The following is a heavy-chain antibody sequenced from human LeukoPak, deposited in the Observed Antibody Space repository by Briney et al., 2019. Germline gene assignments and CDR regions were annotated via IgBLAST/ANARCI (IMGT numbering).Heavy chain of an antibody. Sequence: SETLSLTCTVSGGSISSSSYYWGWIRQPPGKGLEWIGSIYYSGSTYYNPSLKSRVTISVDTSKNQFSLKLSSVTAADTAVYYCAVGLNLEWPQMMGNWFDPWGQGTLVTVSS. CDR2: IYYSGST. CDR1: GGSISSSSYY. CDR3: AVGLNLEWPQMMGNWFDP. J-gene: IGHJ5*02. V-gene: IGHV4-39*01. D-gene: IGHD3-3*01.